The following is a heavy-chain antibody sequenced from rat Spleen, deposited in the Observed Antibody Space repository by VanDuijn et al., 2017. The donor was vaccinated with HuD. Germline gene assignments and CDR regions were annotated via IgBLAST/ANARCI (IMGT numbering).Heavy chain of an antibody. CDR3: ARQDYSSYIYGVMDA. CDR1: GFTFSDYY. V-gene: IGHV5-29*01. D-gene: IGHD1-2*01. Sequence: EVQLVESDGGLVQPGRSLKLSCAASGFTFSDYYMAWVRQAPTKGLEWVATISYDGSSTYYRDSVKGRFTISRDNAKSTLYLQMDSLRSEDTATYYCARQDYSSYIYGVMDAWGQGASVTVSS. CDR2: ISYDGSST. J-gene: IGHJ4*01.